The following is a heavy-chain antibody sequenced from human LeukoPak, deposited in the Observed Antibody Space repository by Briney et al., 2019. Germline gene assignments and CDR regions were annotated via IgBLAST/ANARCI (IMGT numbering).Heavy chain of an antibody. CDR1: GFTFSSYA. J-gene: IGHJ4*02. V-gene: IGHV3-23*01. Sequence: GGSLRLSCAASGFTFSSYAMSWVRQAPGKGLEWVSAISGSGGTTYYADSVKGRFTISRDNSKNTLYLQMNSLRAEDTAVYYCAKDRSSGWPGRAGVLDYWGQGTLVTVSS. D-gene: IGHD6-19*01. CDR2: ISGSGGTT. CDR3: AKDRSSGWPGRAGVLDY.